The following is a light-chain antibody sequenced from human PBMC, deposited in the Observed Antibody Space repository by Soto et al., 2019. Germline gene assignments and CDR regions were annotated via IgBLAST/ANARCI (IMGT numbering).Light chain of an antibody. Sequence: EIVLTQSPVTLSLSPREIATLSCRASQSVSSSYLAWYQQKPGQAPRLLIYAASSRATGIPDRFSGSGSGTDFKLTISRLEPEDFAMYYCQQYDTAPLNFGGGTKVEIK. CDR2: AAS. CDR1: QSVSSSY. J-gene: IGKJ4*01. CDR3: QQYDTAPLN. V-gene: IGKV3-20*01.